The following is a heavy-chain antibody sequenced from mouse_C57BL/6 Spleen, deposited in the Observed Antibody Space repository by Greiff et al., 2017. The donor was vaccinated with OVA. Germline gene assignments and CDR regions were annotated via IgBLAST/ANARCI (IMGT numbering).Heavy chain of an antibody. D-gene: IGHD1-2*01. CDR2: INPYNGGT. V-gene: IGHV1-19*01. Sequence: EVQLQQSGPVLVKPGASVKMSCKASGYTFTDYYMNWVKQSHGKSLEWIGVINPYNGGTSYNQKFKGKATLTVDKSSSTAYMELNSLTSEDSAVYYCARGLALLRDYWGQGTTLTVSS. J-gene: IGHJ2*01. CDR3: ARGLALLRDY. CDR1: GYTFTDYY.